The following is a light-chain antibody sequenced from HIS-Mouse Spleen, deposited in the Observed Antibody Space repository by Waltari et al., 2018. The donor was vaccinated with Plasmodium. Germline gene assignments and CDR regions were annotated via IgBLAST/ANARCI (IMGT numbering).Light chain of an antibody. CDR1: QSISSW. CDR3: QQYNSYSWT. V-gene: IGKV1-5*03. CDR2: KAS. Sequence: DIQMTQSPSTLSASVGDRVTITCRASQSISSWLAWYQQKPGKAPKPLIYKASSLESGVPSRVSGSGSGTEFTLTISRLQPDDFATYYCQQYNSYSWTFGQGTKVEIK. J-gene: IGKJ1*01.